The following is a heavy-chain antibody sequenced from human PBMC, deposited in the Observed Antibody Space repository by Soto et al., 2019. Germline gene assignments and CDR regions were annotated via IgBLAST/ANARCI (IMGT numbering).Heavy chain of an antibody. V-gene: IGHV4-30-4*01. CDR3: ARAGPPDY. J-gene: IGHJ4*02. Sequence: PSETLSLTCAVSGGSISSGDYYWSWIRQPPGKGLEWIEYIYYSGSTYYNPSLKSRVTISVDTSKNQFSLKLSSVAAADTAVYYCARAGPPDYWAQGTLVTVSS. CDR2: IYYSGST. CDR1: GGSISSGDYY.